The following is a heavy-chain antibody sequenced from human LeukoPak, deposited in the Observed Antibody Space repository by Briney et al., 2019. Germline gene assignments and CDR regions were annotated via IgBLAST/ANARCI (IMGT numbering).Heavy chain of an antibody. D-gene: IGHD4-17*01. CDR3: AREKGYGDYGDAFDI. CDR1: GFTYSSYE. J-gene: IGHJ3*02. Sequence: GEPLRLSCAASGFTYSSYEMNWVRQTPTKGLEPDSYISSSSSTIYYADSVKGRFTISRDNAKNSLYLQMNSLRAEDTAVYYCAREKGYGDYGDAFDIWGQGTMVTVSS. V-gene: IGHV3-48*03. CDR2: ISSSSSTI.